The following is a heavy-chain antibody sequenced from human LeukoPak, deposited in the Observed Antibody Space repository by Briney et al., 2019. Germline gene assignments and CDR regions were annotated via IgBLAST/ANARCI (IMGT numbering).Heavy chain of an antibody. CDR2: IYYSGST. V-gene: IGHV4-59*01. CDR1: GGSISSYY. J-gene: IGHJ1*01. Sequence: SETLSLTCTVSGGSISSYYWSWIRQPPGKGLEWIGYIYYSGSTNYNPSLKSRVTISVDTSKNQFSLRLSSVTAADTAVYYCARAAVTTSRYFQHWGQGTLVTVSS. CDR3: ARAAVTTSRYFQH. D-gene: IGHD4-17*01.